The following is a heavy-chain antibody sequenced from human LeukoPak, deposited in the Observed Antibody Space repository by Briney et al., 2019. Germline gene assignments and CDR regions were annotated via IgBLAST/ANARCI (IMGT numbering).Heavy chain of an antibody. Sequence: SETLSLTCTVSGGSMIDHYWSWVRQPPGKGLEWVGYMHHSGKANSNPSLKSRVTISVDTSKNQVSLKLSSVTAADTAVYYYARDTHEYGSGSYYDDTFDSWGQGTLVTVSS. D-gene: IGHD3-10*01. CDR3: ARDTHEYGSGSYYDDTFDS. J-gene: IGHJ3*02. V-gene: IGHV4-59*11. CDR2: MHHSGKA. CDR1: GGSMIDHY.